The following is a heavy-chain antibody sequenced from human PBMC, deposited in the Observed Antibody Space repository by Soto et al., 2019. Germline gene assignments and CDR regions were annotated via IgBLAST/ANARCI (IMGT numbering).Heavy chain of an antibody. CDR1: GFTFSSYA. V-gene: IGHV3-30-3*01. CDR2: ISYDGSNK. J-gene: IGHJ6*02. CDR3: ARAEWLSPSVGMDV. Sequence: QVQLVESGGGVVQPGRSLRLSCAASGFTFSSYAMHWVRQAPGKGLERVAVISYDGSNKYYADSVKGRFTISRDNSKNTLYLQMNSLRAEDTAVYYCARAEWLSPSVGMDVWGQGTTVTVSS. D-gene: IGHD3-3*01.